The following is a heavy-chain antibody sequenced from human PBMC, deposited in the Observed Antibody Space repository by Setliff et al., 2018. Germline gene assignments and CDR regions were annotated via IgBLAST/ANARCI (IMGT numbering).Heavy chain of an antibody. CDR2: IGHTGSI. V-gene: IGHV4-38-2*02. J-gene: IGHJ2*01. CDR3: ARLYGGYSGYWYFDL. CDR1: GYSISSGYL. Sequence: SETLSLTCTVSGYSISSGYLWGWIRQPPGKGLEWVGNIGHTGSINYNPSLKSRVTISIDTSKNQFSLKLSSVTAADTAVYYCARLYGGYSGYWYFDLWGRGTLVTVSS. D-gene: IGHD5-12*01.